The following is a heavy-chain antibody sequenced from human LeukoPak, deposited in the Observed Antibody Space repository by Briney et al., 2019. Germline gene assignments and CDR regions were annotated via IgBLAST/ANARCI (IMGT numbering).Heavy chain of an antibody. J-gene: IGHJ4*02. Sequence: SETLSLTCTVSGGSISSSSYYWGWIRQPPGKGLEWIGSIYYSGSTYYNPSLKSRVTISVDTSKNQFSLKLSSVTAADTAVYYCARDVRWGTSSLFDYWGQGTLVTVSS. CDR2: IYYSGST. V-gene: IGHV4-39*07. CDR1: GGSISSSSYY. D-gene: IGHD2-2*01. CDR3: ARDVRWGTSSLFDY.